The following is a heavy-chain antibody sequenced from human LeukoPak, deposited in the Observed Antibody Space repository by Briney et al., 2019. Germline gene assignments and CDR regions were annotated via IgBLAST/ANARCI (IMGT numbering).Heavy chain of an antibody. V-gene: IGHV4-59*01. D-gene: IGHD6-19*01. CDR1: GGSISGYY. Sequence: SETLSLTCTVSGGSISGYYWSWFRQPPGKALEWFGYIYHSGRTSYNPSLKSRVTISVDTSKNEFSLKLRFVTAADTAVYYCARTIAVATGWFDPWGQGTLVTVSS. CDR2: IYHSGRT. CDR3: ARTIAVATGWFDP. J-gene: IGHJ5*02.